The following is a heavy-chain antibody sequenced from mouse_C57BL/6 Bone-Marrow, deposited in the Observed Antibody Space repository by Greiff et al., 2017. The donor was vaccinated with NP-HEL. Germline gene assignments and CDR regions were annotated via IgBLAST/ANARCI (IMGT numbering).Heavy chain of an antibody. CDR2: ISSGSSTI. J-gene: IGHJ1*03. D-gene: IGHD1-1*01. V-gene: IGHV5-17*01. Sequence: EVKVVESGGGLVKPGGSLKLSCAASGFTFSDYGMHWVRQAPEKGLEWVAYISSGSSTIYYADTVKGRFTISRDNAKNTLFLQMTSLRSEDTAMYYCARRPLFPRNWYFDVWGTGTTVTVSS. CDR3: ARRPLFPRNWYFDV. CDR1: GFTFSDYG.